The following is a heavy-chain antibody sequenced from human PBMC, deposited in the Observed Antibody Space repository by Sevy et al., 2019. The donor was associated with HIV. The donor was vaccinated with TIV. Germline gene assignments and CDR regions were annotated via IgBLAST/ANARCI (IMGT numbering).Heavy chain of an antibody. CDR2: ISSSSSYI. J-gene: IGHJ6*02. CDR3: ARAYCSGGSCYSGRFDYYYGMDV. D-gene: IGHD2-15*01. CDR1: GFTFSSYS. Sequence: GGSLRLSCAASGFTFSSYSMNWVRQAPGKGLEWVSSISSSSSYINYADSVKGRFTISRDNAKNSLYLQMNSLRAEDTAVYYCARAYCSGGSCYSGRFDYYYGMDVWGQGTTVTVSS. V-gene: IGHV3-21*01.